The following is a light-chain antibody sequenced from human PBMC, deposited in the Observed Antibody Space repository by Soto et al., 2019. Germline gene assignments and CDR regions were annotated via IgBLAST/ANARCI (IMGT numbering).Light chain of an antibody. CDR2: AAS. CDR1: QGISSY. Sequence: AIRMTQSPSSFSASTGDRGTITCRASQGISSYLAWYQQKPGQAPKLLIYAASTLQSGVPSRFSGSGSGTDFTLTISCLQSEDFATYYCQQYYSYPLAFGPGTKVDIK. V-gene: IGKV1-8*01. CDR3: QQYYSYPLA. J-gene: IGKJ3*01.